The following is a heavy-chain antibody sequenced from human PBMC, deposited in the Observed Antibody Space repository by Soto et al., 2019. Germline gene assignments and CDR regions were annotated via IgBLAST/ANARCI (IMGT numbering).Heavy chain of an antibody. Sequence: QVQLVESGGGVVQPGRSLRLSCAASGFTFSSYAMHWVRQAPGKGLEWVAVISYDGSNKYYADSVKGRFTISRDNSKNTQYLKMNSLRAEETAVYYAARESSGGDQFDYWGQGTLVTVSS. CDR2: ISYDGSNK. J-gene: IGHJ4*02. CDR1: GFTFSSYA. D-gene: IGHD6-19*01. CDR3: ARESSGGDQFDY. V-gene: IGHV3-30-3*01.